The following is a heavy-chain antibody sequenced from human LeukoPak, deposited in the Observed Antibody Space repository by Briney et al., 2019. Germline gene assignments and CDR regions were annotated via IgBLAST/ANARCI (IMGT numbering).Heavy chain of an antibody. V-gene: IGHV3-11*05. CDR3: AREDVDIASTPLCDY. J-gene: IGHJ4*02. Sequence: GGSLRLSCAASGFTFSDYYMTWIRQAPGKGLEWVSYISSGSSYTDYADSVRGRFTISRDNAKNSLYLQMNSLRAEDTAVYYCAREDVDIASTPLCDYWGQGALVTVSS. CDR1: GFTFSDYY. CDR2: ISSGSSYT. D-gene: IGHD5/OR15-5a*01.